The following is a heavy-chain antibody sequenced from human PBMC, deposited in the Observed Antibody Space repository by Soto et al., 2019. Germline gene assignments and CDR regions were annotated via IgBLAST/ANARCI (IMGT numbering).Heavy chain of an antibody. CDR2: MNPNSGNT. J-gene: IGHJ6*02. V-gene: IGHV1-8*01. Sequence: ASVKVSCKASGYTFTSYDINWVRQATGQGLEWMGWMNPNSGNTGYAQKFQGRVTMTRNTSISTAYMELSSLRSEDTAVYSCARGQSQTGADFWSGYYYYYCGMDVWGQGTTVTVSS. CDR1: GYTFTSYD. D-gene: IGHD3-3*01. CDR3: ARGQSQTGADFWSGYYYYYCGMDV.